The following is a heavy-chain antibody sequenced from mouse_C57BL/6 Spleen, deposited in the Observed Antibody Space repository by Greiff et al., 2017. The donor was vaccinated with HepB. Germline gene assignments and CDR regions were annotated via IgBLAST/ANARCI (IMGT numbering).Heavy chain of an antibody. V-gene: IGHV1-72*01. Sequence: VQLQQSGAELVKPGASVKLSCKASGYTFTSYWMHWVKQRPGRGLEWIGRIDPNSGGTKYNEKFKSKATLTVDKPSSTAYMQLSSLTSEDSAVYYCASECPTVVDSWFAYWGQGTLVTVSA. D-gene: IGHD1-1*01. J-gene: IGHJ3*01. CDR3: ASECPTVVDSWFAY. CDR2: IDPNSGGT. CDR1: GYTFTSYW.